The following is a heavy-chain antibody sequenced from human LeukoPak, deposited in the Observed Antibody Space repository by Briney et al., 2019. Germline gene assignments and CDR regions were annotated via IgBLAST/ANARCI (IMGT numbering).Heavy chain of an antibody. D-gene: IGHD4-17*01. CDR1: GGSISSSSYY. J-gene: IGHJ3*02. CDR3: ASSDDDYGDSHAFDI. V-gene: IGHV4-39*01. Sequence: PSETLSLTCTVSGGSISSSSYYWGWIRQPPGKGLEWIGSIYYSGSTYYNPSLKSRVTIPVDTSKNQFSLKLSSVTAADTAVYYCASSDDDYGDSHAFDIWGQGTMVTVSS. CDR2: IYYSGST.